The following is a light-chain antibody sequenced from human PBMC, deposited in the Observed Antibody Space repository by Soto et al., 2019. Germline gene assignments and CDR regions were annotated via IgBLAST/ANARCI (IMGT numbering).Light chain of an antibody. CDR2: EVT. Sequence: QSALTQPPSASGSPGQSVTISCTGTSSDVGGYNYVSWYQQHPGKAPKLMIYEVTKRPSGVPDRFSGSKSGNTASLTFSGLPAEDEADYYCSSYAGSDNLVFGGGTKVTVL. J-gene: IGLJ2*01. CDR3: SSYAGSDNLV. CDR1: SSDVGGYNY. V-gene: IGLV2-8*01.